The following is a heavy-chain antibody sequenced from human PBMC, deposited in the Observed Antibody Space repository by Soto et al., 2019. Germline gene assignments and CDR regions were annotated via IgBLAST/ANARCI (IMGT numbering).Heavy chain of an antibody. Sequence: QVQLVESGGGVVQPGRSLRLSCAASGFTFSSYGMQWVRQAPGKGLVWVAVIWDDGSNIYYADSVKVRFTISRDNSKNTLYLQMNSLRAEDTAVYYCAREYNEWELRGLMMNWGQGTLVTVSS. CDR1: GFTFSSYG. D-gene: IGHD1-26*01. V-gene: IGHV3-33*01. CDR3: AREYNEWELRGLMMN. CDR2: IWDDGSNI. J-gene: IGHJ4*02.